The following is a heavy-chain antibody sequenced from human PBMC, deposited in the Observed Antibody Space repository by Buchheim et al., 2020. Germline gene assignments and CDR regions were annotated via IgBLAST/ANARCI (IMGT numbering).Heavy chain of an antibody. CDR3: AGVTGGIAVASIAWFDP. J-gene: IGHJ5*02. Sequence: QVQVQQWGAGLLKPSETLSLTCAVYGGSFSDYYWSWIRQPPGKGLEWIGEINHSGRTNYNSSLKSRVTMSVDTSKNQFSLKLSSVTAADTAVYYSAGVTGGIAVASIAWFDPWGQGTL. D-gene: IGHD6-19*01. V-gene: IGHV4-34*01. CDR1: GGSFSDYY. CDR2: INHSGRT.